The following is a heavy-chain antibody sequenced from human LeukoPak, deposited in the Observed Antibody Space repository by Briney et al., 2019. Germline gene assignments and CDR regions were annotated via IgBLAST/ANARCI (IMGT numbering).Heavy chain of an antibody. CDR1: GFTFSSYD. V-gene: IGHV3-13*01. CDR2: IGTAGDT. J-gene: IGHJ4*02. D-gene: IGHD5-12*01. Sequence: GGSLRLSCAASGFTFSSYDMHWVRQATGKGLEWVSAIGTAGDTYYPGSVKGRFTISRENAKNSLYLQMNSLRAEDTAVYYCARERYSGYDGEPDGFDYWGQGTLVTVSS. CDR3: ARERYSGYDGEPDGFDY.